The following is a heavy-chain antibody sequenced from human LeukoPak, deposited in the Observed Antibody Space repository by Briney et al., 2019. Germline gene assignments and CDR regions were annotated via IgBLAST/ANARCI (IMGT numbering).Heavy chain of an antibody. CDR3: TPRDLTL. CDR2: IKSKADGGTT. CDR1: GFTFSNAR. D-gene: IGHD5-24*01. V-gene: IGHV3-15*01. J-gene: IGHJ4*02. Sequence: GGSLRLSRAASGFTFSNARMSWVGQAPGKGLEWVGRIKSKADGGTTDYAAPVKGRFTIPRDHQTHTLYVQVNCLTTDDTGVYDCTPRDLTLWVQGILVIVSS.